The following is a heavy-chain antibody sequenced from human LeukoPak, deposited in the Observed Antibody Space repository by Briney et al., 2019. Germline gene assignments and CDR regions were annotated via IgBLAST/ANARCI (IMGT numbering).Heavy chain of an antibody. CDR1: GGSISSYY. D-gene: IGHD5-18*01. J-gene: IGHJ5*02. CDR2: IYTSGST. V-gene: IGHV4-4*09. CDR3: ARGYSYGLSFAWFDP. Sequence: SETLSLTCTVSGGSISSYYWSWIRQPPGKGLEWIGYIYTSGSTNYNPSLKSRVTISVDTSKNQFSLKLSSVTAADTAVYYCARGYSYGLSFAWFDPWGQGTLVTVSS.